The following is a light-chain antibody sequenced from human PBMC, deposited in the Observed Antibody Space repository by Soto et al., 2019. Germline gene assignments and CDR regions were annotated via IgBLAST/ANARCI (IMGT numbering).Light chain of an antibody. J-gene: IGKJ1*01. Sequence: DIQMSQSRSALVAPVGRGVTSTFRASQVIDNYSAWYQQKPGKAPKLLIYAASTLQSGVPSRFSGSGSGTDFTLTFCGVQHEDFPPYHCEPTNFPQTFGQGTKVDI. CDR1: QVIDNY. CDR3: EPTNFPQT. CDR2: AAS. V-gene: IGKV1-27*01.